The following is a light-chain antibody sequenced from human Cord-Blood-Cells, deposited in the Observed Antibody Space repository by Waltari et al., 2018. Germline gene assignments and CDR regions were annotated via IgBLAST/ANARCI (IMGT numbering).Light chain of an antibody. Sequence: QSALTQPASVSGSPGQSFTIPCTGTSSVAGSYNLVSWYQQNPGKAPKLMIYEGSMRHSGDPNRFSGSNSRNTASLTFSGLQAEDEVDYYCCSYAGSSTWVLGGGTKLTVL. CDR2: EGS. J-gene: IGLJ3*02. CDR1: SSVAGSYNL. V-gene: IGLV2-23*01. CDR3: CSYAGSSTWV.